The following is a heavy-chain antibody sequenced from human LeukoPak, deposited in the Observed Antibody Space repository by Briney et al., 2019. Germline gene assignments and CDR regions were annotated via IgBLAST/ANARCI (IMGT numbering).Heavy chain of an antibody. CDR2: INPSGGST. D-gene: IGHD2-2*01. Sequence: ASVKVSCKASGYTFTSYYMHWVRQAPGQGLEWMGIINPSGGSTSYAQKFQGRVTMTRDTSTSTVYMELSSLRSEDTAVYYCARLGRPFVVVPAASRGTTKPALRGRDYWGQGTLVTVSS. J-gene: IGHJ4*02. CDR1: GYTFTSYY. CDR3: ARLGRPFVVVPAASRGTTKPALRGRDY. V-gene: IGHV1-46*01.